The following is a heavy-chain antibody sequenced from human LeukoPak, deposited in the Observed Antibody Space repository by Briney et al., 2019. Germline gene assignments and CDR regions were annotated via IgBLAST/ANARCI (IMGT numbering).Heavy chain of an antibody. D-gene: IGHD3-16*01. CDR3: ARKSAWGFDY. V-gene: IGHV4-61*02. CDR2: IYSSGST. Sequence: PSETLSLTCTVSGGSISSGSYYWSWIRQPAGKGLEWIGRIYSSGSTNYNPSLKSRVTISLDTSKNQFSLKLSSVTAADTAVYYCARKSAWGFDYWGQGTLVTVSS. J-gene: IGHJ4*02. CDR1: GGSISSGSYY.